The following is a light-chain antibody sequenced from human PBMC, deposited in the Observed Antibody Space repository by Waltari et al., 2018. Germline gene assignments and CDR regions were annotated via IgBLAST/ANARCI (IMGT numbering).Light chain of an antibody. Sequence: SYELTQPPSVSVSPGQTASISRSGYECGDKYACWYRQNPGQSPVLVLYQDTKRPSGIPERFSGSNSGITATLTIRGTQPVDEADYYCQAWDNFTVAFGGGTKLSVL. CDR2: QDT. CDR3: QAWDNFTVA. CDR1: ECGDKY. J-gene: IGLJ2*01. V-gene: IGLV3-1*01.